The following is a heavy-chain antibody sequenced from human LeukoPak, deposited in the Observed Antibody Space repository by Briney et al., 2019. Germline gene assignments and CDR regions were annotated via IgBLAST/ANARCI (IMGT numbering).Heavy chain of an antibody. CDR3: ARNKQSGFDY. V-gene: IGHV4-59*12. CDR1: GGSISSYY. D-gene: IGHD1/OR15-1a*01. CDR2: IYYSGST. Sequence: KASETLSLPCTVSGGSISSYYWSWIRQPPGKGLEWIGYIYYSGSTNYNPSLKSRVTISVDTSKNQFSLKLSSVTAADTAVYYCARNKQSGFDYWGQGTLVTVSS. J-gene: IGHJ4*02.